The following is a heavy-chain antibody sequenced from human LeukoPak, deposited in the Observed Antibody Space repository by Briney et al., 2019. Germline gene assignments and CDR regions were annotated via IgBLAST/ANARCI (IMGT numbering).Heavy chain of an antibody. CDR3: AKDLKDIVVVPAAIPYYYYYMDV. J-gene: IGHJ6*03. Sequence: GGSLRLSCAAAGFTFSSYAMSWVRQAPGKGLEWVSAISGSGGSTYYADSVKGRFTISRDNSKNTLYLQMNSPRAEDTAVYYCAKDLKDIVVVPAAIPYYYYYMDVWGKGTTVTVSS. CDR1: GFTFSSYA. CDR2: ISGSGGST. D-gene: IGHD2-2*01. V-gene: IGHV3-23*01.